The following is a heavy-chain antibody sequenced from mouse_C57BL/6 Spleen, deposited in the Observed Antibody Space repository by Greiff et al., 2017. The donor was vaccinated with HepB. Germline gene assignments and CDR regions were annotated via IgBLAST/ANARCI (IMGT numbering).Heavy chain of an antibody. CDR2: INPYNGDT. D-gene: IGHD2-1*01. CDR3: ARSDGNYVFAY. CDR1: GYSFTGYF. J-gene: IGHJ3*01. Sequence: VQLKQSGPELVKPGDSVKISCKASGYSFTGYFMNWVMQSHGKSLEWIGRINPYNGDTFYNQKFKGKATLTVDKSSSTAHMELRSLTSEDSAVYYCARSDGNYVFAYWGQGTLVTVSA. V-gene: IGHV1-20*01.